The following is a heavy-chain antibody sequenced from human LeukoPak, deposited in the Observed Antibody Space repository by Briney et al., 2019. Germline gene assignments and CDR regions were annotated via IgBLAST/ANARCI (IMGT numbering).Heavy chain of an antibody. CDR3: VRSGLLDY. V-gene: IGHV5-51*01. CDR2: TYPLDSET. Sequence: GESLKISCKGSENSFSSHWIGWVRQMPGKGLEWMGTTYPLDSETIYSPSFQGHVTISGDKSINTAYLQWDSLKASDSAMYYCVRSGLLDYWGQGTLVTVSS. D-gene: IGHD3/OR15-3a*01. CDR1: ENSFSSHW. J-gene: IGHJ4*02.